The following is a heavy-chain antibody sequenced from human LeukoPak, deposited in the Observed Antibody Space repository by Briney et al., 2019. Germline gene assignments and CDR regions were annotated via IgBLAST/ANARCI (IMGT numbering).Heavy chain of an antibody. CDR2: VYYSGST. V-gene: IGHV4-34*01. CDR3: ARVGTSPYAFDI. Sequence: LRLSCAASGFTFSSYAMHWVRQPPGKGLEWIGSVYYSGSTNYNPSLKSRVTISVDTSKNQFSLKLSSVTAADTAVYYCARVGTSPYAFDIWGQGTMVTVSS. J-gene: IGHJ3*02. D-gene: IGHD3-10*01. CDR1: GFTFSSYA.